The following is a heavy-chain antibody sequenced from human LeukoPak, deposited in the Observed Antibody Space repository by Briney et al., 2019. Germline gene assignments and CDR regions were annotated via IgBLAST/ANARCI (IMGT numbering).Heavy chain of an antibody. CDR1: GYTFTSYG. V-gene: IGHV1-18*01. CDR3: ARDLTMIVVVTSY. Sequence: ASVKVSCKASGYTFTSYGISWVRQAPGQGLEWVGWISAYNGNTNYAQKLQGRVTMTKHTSTSTAYMELRSLRSDDTAVYYCARDLTMIVVVTSYWGQGTLVTVPS. J-gene: IGHJ4*02. CDR2: ISAYNGNT. D-gene: IGHD3-22*01.